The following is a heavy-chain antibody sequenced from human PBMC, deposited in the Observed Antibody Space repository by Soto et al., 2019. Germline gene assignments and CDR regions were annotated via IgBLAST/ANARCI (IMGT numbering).Heavy chain of an antibody. CDR2: ISYDGSNK. CDR1: GFTFCSYA. J-gene: IGHJ6*02. CDR3: VRHDTAMVTYYCYGMDV. Sequence: VGLPRISCASCGFTFCSYAIHWVSQEPDKGLEWVAVISYDGSNKYYADSVKGRFTISRDNSKNTLYLQMNSLRAEDTAVYYCVRHDTAMVTYYCYGMDVWVQGTTVTVSS. D-gene: IGHD5-18*01. V-gene: IGHV3-30-3*01.